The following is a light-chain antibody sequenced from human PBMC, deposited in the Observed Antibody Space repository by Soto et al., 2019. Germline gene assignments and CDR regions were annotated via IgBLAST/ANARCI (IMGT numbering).Light chain of an antibody. V-gene: IGKV1-17*01. Sequence: DIQMTQSPSSLSASVGNRITITCQARHDISNDLNWYQQKPGKAPKRLIYAASSLQSGVPSRFSGSGSGTEFTLTISSLQPEDFATYYCLKHNSYPRTFGQGTKVDI. J-gene: IGKJ1*01. CDR1: HDISND. CDR2: AAS. CDR3: LKHNSYPRT.